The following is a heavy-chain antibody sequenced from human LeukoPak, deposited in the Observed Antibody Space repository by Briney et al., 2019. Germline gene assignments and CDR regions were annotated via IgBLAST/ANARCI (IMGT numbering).Heavy chain of an antibody. Sequence: GASVKVSCKASGYTFTSYGISWVRQAPGQGLEWMGWISAYNGNTNYAQKLQGRVTTTTDTSTSTAYMELRSLRSDDTAVYYCARDLVSCSSTSCHHPYYFDYWGQGTLVTVSS. CDR3: ARDLVSCSSTSCHHPYYFDY. V-gene: IGHV1-18*01. D-gene: IGHD2-2*01. CDR2: ISAYNGNT. CDR1: GYTFTSYG. J-gene: IGHJ4*02.